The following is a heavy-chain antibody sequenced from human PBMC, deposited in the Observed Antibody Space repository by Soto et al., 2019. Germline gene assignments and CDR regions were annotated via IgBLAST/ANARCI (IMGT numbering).Heavy chain of an antibody. V-gene: IGHV4-39*01. CDR2: IYYSGST. J-gene: IGHJ4*02. CDR1: GCSISSSSYY. CDR3: ASPTYYYDSSGYYPFDY. D-gene: IGHD3-22*01. Sequence: PSETLSLTCTVSGCSISSSSYYWGWIRQPPGKGLEWIGSIYYSGSTYYNPSLKSRVTISVDTSKNQFSLKLSSVTAADTAVYYCASPTYYYDSSGYYPFDYWGQGTLVTVSS.